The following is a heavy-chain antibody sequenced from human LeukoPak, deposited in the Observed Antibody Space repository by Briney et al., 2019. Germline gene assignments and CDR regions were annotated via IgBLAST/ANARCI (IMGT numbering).Heavy chain of an antibody. J-gene: IGHJ4*02. V-gene: IGHV3-23*01. CDR1: GFTFSNYA. D-gene: IGHD3-16*01. CDR3: AKSPFMITFGGVIFEY. CDR2: ISGNGAST. Sequence: GGSLRLSCAASGFTFSNYAMSWVRQAPGKGLEWVSSISGNGASTYYADSVKGRFTISRDNSKNTLYLQMNSLRAEDTAVYYCAKSPFMITFGGVIFEYWGQGTLVTVSS.